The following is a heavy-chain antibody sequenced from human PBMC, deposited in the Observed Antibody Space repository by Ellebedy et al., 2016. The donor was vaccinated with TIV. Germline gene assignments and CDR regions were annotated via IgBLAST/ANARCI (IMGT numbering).Heavy chain of an antibody. D-gene: IGHD3-10*01. CDR1: GYTFSDYG. CDR2: IIPILGIA. J-gene: IGHJ4*02. V-gene: IGHV1-69*04. Sequence: AASVKVSCKTSGYTFSDYGIIWVRQSPGQGLEWMGRIIPILGIANYAQKFQGRVTITADKSTSTAYMELSSLRSEDTAVYYWASSYYGSGRYYSVDYWGQGTLVTVSS. CDR3: ASSYYGSGRYYSVDY.